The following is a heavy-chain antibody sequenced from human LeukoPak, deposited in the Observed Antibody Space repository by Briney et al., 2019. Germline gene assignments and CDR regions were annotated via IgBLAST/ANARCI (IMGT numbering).Heavy chain of an antibody. D-gene: IGHD3-10*01. CDR2: ISSSSSYI. Sequence: GGSLRLSCAASGFTFSSYSMNWVRQAPGKGLEWVSSISSSSSYIYYADSVKGRFTISRDNAKSSLFLQMNSLGAEDTAVYYCARARGAGPGAHFDYWGQGTPVIVSS. CDR1: GFTFSSYS. V-gene: IGHV3-21*04. J-gene: IGHJ4*02. CDR3: ARARGAGPGAHFDY.